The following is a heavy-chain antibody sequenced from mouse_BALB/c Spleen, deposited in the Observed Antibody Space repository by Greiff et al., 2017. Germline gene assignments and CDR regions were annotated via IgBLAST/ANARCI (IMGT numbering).Heavy chain of an antibody. CDR1: GYTFTSYW. Sequence: QVQLKESGAELAKPGASVKMSCKASGYTFTSYWMHWVKQRPGQGLEWIGYINPSTGYTEYNQKFKDKATLTADKSSSTAYMQLSSLTSEDSSVYYCARPSGPYYAMDYWGQGTSVTVSS. D-gene: IGHD6-1*01. CDR3: ARPSGPYYAMDY. J-gene: IGHJ4*01. CDR2: INPSTGYT. V-gene: IGHV1-7*01.